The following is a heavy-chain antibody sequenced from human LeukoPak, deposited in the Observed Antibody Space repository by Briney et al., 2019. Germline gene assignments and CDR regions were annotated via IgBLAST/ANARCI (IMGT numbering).Heavy chain of an antibody. Sequence: GGSLRLSCAASGFIFSSYAMSWVRQTPGQGLEWVSAISGSGSGTYYADSVKGRFTISRDNSNNMLYLQMNSLRVEDTAVYYCTKDLQSSPGNWFDPWGQGTLVTVSS. J-gene: IGHJ5*02. CDR2: ISGSGSGT. V-gene: IGHV3-23*01. CDR1: GFIFSSYA. CDR3: TKDLQSSPGNWFDP.